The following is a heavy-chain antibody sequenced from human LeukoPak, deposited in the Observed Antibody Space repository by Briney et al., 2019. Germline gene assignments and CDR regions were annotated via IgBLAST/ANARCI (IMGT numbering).Heavy chain of an antibody. J-gene: IGHJ4*02. D-gene: IGHD5-24*01. CDR3: ARGRRDGYMLLWEDY. Sequence: SETLSLICTVSGYSISTGYYWGWVRQTPGKGLEWLGTVFHTGATYYNPSLRSRVTISVDTAKNQFSLKLSSMTAADTALYYCARGRRDGYMLLWEDYWGQGTLVTVSS. CDR1: GYSISTGYY. V-gene: IGHV4-38-2*02. CDR2: VFHTGAT.